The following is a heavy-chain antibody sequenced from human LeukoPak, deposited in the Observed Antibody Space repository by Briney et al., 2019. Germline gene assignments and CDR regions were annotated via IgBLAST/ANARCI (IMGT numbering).Heavy chain of an antibody. CDR2: INHSGST. CDR1: GGSFSGYY. D-gene: IGHD1-1*01. J-gene: IGHJ6*03. CDR3: ARVTTYMDV. Sequence: SETLSLTCAVYGGSFSGYYWSWIRQPPGKGLEWIGEINHSGSTNYNPSLKSRVTISVDTSKNQFSLKLSSVTAADTAVYYCARVTTYMDVWGKGTTVTVSS. V-gene: IGHV4-34*01.